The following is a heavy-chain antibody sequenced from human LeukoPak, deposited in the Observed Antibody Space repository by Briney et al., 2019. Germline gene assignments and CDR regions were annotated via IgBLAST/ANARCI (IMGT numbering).Heavy chain of an antibody. J-gene: IGHJ3*02. Sequence: GGSLRLSCAASGFTVSSPYISWVRQAPGKGLERVSVIYSAGTTYYADSVKGRFTIFRDNSKNTLYLQMNSLRVEDTAVYYCASQSTPVLPFDIWGQGTMVTVSS. CDR1: GFTVSSPY. V-gene: IGHV3-66*04. CDR2: IYSAGTT. CDR3: ASQSTPVLPFDI.